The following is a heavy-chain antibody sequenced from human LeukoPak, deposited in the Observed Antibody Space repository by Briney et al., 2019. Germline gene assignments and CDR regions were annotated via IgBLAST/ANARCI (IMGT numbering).Heavy chain of an antibody. D-gene: IGHD6-13*01. Sequence: GGSLRLSCAASGFXFNNYDMNWVRLAPGRGLEWVSSISTSSSYKYYADSLKGRFTVSRDNAKNSLYLHMNSLRAEDTAVYWCARFDSASGTGFDYWGQGTPVTVSS. CDR3: ARFDSASGTGFDY. V-gene: IGHV3-21*01. CDR1: GFXFNNYD. J-gene: IGHJ4*02. CDR2: ISTSSSYK.